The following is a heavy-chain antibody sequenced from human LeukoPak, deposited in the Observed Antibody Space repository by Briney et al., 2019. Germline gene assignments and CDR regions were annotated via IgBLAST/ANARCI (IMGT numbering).Heavy chain of an antibody. CDR3: AKDRSIGAYYTFDH. J-gene: IGHJ4*02. CDR2: ISASGVMT. V-gene: IGHV3-23*01. CDR1: GFTFSSYA. D-gene: IGHD1-26*01. Sequence: GGSLRLSCAASGFTFSSYAMTWVRQAPGKGLEWVSSISASGVMTYYADSVKGRFTVSRDNSKNSLYLQMSSLTAADTAVYYCAKDRSIGAYYTFDHWGQGTLVTVSS.